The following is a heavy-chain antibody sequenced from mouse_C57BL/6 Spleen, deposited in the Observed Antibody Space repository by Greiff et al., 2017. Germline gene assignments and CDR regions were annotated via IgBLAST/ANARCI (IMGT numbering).Heavy chain of an antibody. CDR1: GYTFTDYE. CDR2: IDPETGGT. J-gene: IGHJ4*01. D-gene: IGHD2-4*01. CDR3: TGGLRREDYYAMDY. Sequence: VQLQESGAELVRPGASVTLSCKASGYTFTDYEMHWVKQTPVHGLEWIGAIDPETGGTAYNQKFKGKAILTADKSSSSAYMELRSLTSEDSAVYYCTGGLRREDYYAMDYWGQGTSVTVSS. V-gene: IGHV1-15*01.